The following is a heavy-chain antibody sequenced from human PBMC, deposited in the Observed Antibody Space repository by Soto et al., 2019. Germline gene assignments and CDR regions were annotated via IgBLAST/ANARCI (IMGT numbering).Heavy chain of an antibody. D-gene: IGHD3-22*01. CDR2: IYYSGST. J-gene: IGHJ5*02. Sequence: QVQLQESGPGLVKPSQTLSLTCTVSGGSISSGGYYWSWIRQHPGKGLEWIGYIYYSGSTYYNPSLKSRVTISVDTSKNQFSLKLSSVTAADTAVYYCARVRYYYDSSGYYYVWGWFDPWGQGTLVTVSS. CDR3: ARVRYYYDSSGYYYVWGWFDP. CDR1: GGSISSGGYY. V-gene: IGHV4-31*03.